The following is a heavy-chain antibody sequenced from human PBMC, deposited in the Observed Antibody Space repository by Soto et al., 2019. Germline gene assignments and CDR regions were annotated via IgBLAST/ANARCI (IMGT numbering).Heavy chain of an antibody. CDR3: AKVMSYDFWSGYYTASYFDY. CDR1: GFTFSSYA. D-gene: IGHD3-3*01. J-gene: IGHJ4*02. V-gene: IGHV3-23*01. Sequence: GGSLRLSCAASGFTFSSYAMSWVRQAPGKGLEWVSAISGSGGSTYYADSVKGRFTISRDNSKNTLYLQMNSLRAEDTAVYYCAKVMSYDFWSGYYTASYFDYWGQGTLVTVSS. CDR2: ISGSGGST.